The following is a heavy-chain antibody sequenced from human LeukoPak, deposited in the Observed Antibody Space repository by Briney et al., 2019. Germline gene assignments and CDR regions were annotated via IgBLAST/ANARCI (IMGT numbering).Heavy chain of an antibody. Sequence: PGGSLRLSCAASGFPYDDYGMRCATHVSGKGREWVSGINWNGGSTGYADSVKGRFTISRDNAKNSLYLQMNSLRAEDTALYYCARALFVLYSGYDSWWFDPLVQGTLVAVPP. CDR2: INWNGGST. D-gene: IGHD5-12*01. CDR3: ARALFVLYSGYDSWWFDP. V-gene: IGHV3-20*04. CDR1: GFPYDDYG. J-gene: IGHJ5*02.